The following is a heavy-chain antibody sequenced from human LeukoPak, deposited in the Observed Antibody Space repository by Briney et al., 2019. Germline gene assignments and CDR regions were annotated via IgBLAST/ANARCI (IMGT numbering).Heavy chain of an antibody. CDR2: ISYDGSNK. CDR3: AKDLLTESYYYGMDV. CDR1: GFTFSSYA. V-gene: IGHV3-30-3*01. Sequence: QSGGSLRLSCAASGFTFSSYAMHCVRQAPGKGLEWVAVISYDGSNKYYADSVKGRFTISRDNSKNTLYLQMNSLRAEDTAVYYCAKDLLTESYYYGMDVWGQGTTVTVSS. D-gene: IGHD2/OR15-2a*01. J-gene: IGHJ6*02.